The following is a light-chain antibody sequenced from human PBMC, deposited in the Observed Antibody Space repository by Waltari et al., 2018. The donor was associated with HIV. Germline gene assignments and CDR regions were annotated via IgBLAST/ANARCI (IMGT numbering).Light chain of an antibody. J-gene: IGLJ1*01. CDR2: DVS. V-gene: IGLV2-11*01. CDR1: NSDVGRYNY. CDR3: CSYAVSIPFV. Sequence: QSALTQPRSVSGSLGQSVTISSNGTNSDVGRYNYVSWFQRHPGKAPKLMIYDVSKRPSGVPDRVSGSKSGNTASLTISGLQAEDEADYYCCSYAVSIPFVFGSGTKLTVL.